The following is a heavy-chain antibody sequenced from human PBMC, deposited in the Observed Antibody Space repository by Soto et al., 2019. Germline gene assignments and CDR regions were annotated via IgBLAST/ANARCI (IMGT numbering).Heavy chain of an antibody. V-gene: IGHV1-3*01. J-gene: IGHJ6*02. CDR2: INAGNGNT. CDR3: ASSAGIYYSYVMDV. Sequence: QVQLVQSGAEVKKPGASVKVSCKASGYTFTSYTIHWVRQAPGQRLEWMGWINAGNGNTKYSQKFQGRVTFTRDTSARTAYMELSSLRSEDPAVYYCASSAGIYYSYVMDVWGQGTTVTVSS. CDR1: GYTFTSYT.